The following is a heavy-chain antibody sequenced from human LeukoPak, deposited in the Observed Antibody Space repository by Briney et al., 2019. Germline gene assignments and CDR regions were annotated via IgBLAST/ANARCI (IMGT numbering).Heavy chain of an antibody. CDR1: GGSISSYY. V-gene: IGHV4-59*01. Sequence: SETLSLTCTVSGGSISSYYWSWIRQPPGKGLEWLGYIYYSGSTNYNPSLKSRVTISVDTSKNQFSLKLYSVTAADTAVYYCARGNYYDSSGYYNRYYFDYWGQGTLVTVSS. CDR2: IYYSGST. D-gene: IGHD3-22*01. CDR3: ARGNYYDSSGYYNRYYFDY. J-gene: IGHJ4*02.